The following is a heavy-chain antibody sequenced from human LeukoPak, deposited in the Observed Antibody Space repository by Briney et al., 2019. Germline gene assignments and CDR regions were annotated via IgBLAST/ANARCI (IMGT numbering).Heavy chain of an antibody. V-gene: IGHV4-34*01. D-gene: IGHD3-16*01. Sequence: SETLSLTCAVFGGSFSGYYWIWIRQPPGKGLEYIGEINHSGSTNYNPSLKSRVTISVDTSKNVFSLNLTSVTAADTAMYYCARARFKPVPPIGDWGQGSLVIVSS. J-gene: IGHJ4*02. CDR1: GGSFSGYY. CDR2: INHSGST. CDR3: ARARFKPVPPIGD.